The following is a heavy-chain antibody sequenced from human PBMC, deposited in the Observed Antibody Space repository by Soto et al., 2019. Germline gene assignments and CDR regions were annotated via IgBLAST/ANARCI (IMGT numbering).Heavy chain of an antibody. D-gene: IGHD3-10*01. CDR3: ASLWFGVYGMDV. CDR1: GFTFSSYE. Sequence: GGSLRLSCAASGFTFSSYEMNWVRQAPGKGLEWVSYISSSGSTIYYADSVKGRFTISRDSAKNSLYLQMNSLRAEDTAVYYCASLWFGVYGMDVWGQGTTVTVSS. CDR2: ISSSGSTI. J-gene: IGHJ6*02. V-gene: IGHV3-48*03.